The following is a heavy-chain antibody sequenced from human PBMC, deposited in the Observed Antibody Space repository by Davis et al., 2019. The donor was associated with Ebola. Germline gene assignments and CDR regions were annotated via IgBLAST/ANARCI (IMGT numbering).Heavy chain of an antibody. CDR2: ITWNSVRN. Sequence: PGGSLRLSCAASGFTFSSYTMNWVRQAPGRGLEWVSGITWNSVRNAYADSVKGRFIISRDNAKNSLYLQMSSLRPEDTAVYYCVSSISTFNYGKDVWGQGTTVTVSS. J-gene: IGHJ6*02. V-gene: IGHV3-9*01. CDR3: VSSISTFNYGKDV. CDR1: GFTFSSYT. D-gene: IGHD6-6*01.